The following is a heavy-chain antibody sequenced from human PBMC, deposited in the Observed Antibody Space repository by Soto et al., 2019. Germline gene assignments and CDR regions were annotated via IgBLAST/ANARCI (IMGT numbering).Heavy chain of an antibody. Sequence: ASVKVSCKASGYTFTSYAMHWVRQAPGQRLEWMGWINAGNGNTKYSQKFQGRVTITRDTSASTAYMELSSLRSEDTAVYYCARESIEARGNFQNWGQGTLVTVSS. J-gene: IGHJ1*01. CDR3: ARESIEARGNFQN. D-gene: IGHD6-6*01. CDR2: INAGNGNT. V-gene: IGHV1-3*01. CDR1: GYTFTSYA.